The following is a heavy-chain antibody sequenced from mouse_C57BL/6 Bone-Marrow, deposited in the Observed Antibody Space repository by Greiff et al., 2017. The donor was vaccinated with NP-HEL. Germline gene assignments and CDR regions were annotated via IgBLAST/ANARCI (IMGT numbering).Heavy chain of an antibody. V-gene: IGHV1-54*01. D-gene: IGHD1-1*01. J-gene: IGHJ2*01. Sequence: QVQLQQSGAELVRPGTSVKVSCKASGYAFTNYLIEWVKQRPGQGLEWIGVINPGSGGTNYNEKFKGKATLTADKSSSTAYMQLSSLTSEDSAVYFCARAYYYRLDYWGQGTTLTVSS. CDR3: ARAYYYRLDY. CDR1: GYAFTNYL. CDR2: INPGSGGT.